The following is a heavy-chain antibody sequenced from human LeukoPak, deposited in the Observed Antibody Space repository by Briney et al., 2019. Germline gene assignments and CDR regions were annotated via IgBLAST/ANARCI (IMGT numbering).Heavy chain of an antibody. CDR2: IYPGDSDT. CDR1: GYSFTSYW. CDR3: ARCTRDGSCSLDY. D-gene: IGHD2-15*01. V-gene: IGHV5-51*01. J-gene: IGHJ4*02. Sequence: GEALKISCKGSGYSFTSYWIGWVRQMPGKGLEWMGIIYPGDSDTRYSPSVQGQVTISADKSISTAYLQWSSLKASDTAMYYCARCTRDGSCSLDYWGQGTLVTVSS.